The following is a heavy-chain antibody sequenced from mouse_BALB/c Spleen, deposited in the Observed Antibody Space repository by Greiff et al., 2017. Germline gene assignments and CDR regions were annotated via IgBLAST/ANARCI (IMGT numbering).Heavy chain of an antibody. D-gene: IGHD1-1*01. V-gene: IGHV1-87*01. Sequence: VQRVESGAELARPGASVKLSCKASGYTFTSYWMQWVKQRPGQGLEWIGAIYPGDGDTRYTQKFKGKATLTADKSSSTAYMQLSSLASEDSAVYYCARENYGSLYAMDYWGQGTSVTVSS. CDR2: IYPGDGDT. CDR3: ARENYGSLYAMDY. J-gene: IGHJ4*01. CDR1: GYTFTSYW.